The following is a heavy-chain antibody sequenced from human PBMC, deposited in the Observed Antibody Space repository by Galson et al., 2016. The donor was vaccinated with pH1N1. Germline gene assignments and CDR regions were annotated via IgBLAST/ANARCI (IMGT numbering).Heavy chain of an antibody. J-gene: IGHJ4*02. V-gene: IGHV4-61*02. CDR2: IYFSGST. CDR1: SGSVSGANYY. CDR3: ARGRAKGGAGAGSSPYYFDC. D-gene: IGHD6-13*01. Sequence: TLSLTCTVSSGSVSGANYYWTWIRQSAGKGLEWIGRIYFSGSTSYNPSLRGRVSISVDTSKNQFSLDLTSVTAADTAVYYCARGRAKGGAGAGSSPYYFDCWGLGTRVTVSS.